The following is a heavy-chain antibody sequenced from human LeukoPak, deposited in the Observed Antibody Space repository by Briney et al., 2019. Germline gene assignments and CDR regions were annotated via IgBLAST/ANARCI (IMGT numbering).Heavy chain of an antibody. J-gene: IGHJ3*02. CDR1: GGSISSDY. V-gene: IGHV4-59*01. Sequence: SETLSLICSVSGGSISSDYWCWIRQPPGKGLEWIGYIYFSGSTTYNPSLRSRLTISVDTSKNQFSLRLTSVTAADTAVYYCARWGSGFGIWGQGTMVTVS. CDR3: ARWGSGFGI. CDR2: IYFSGST. D-gene: IGHD6-19*01.